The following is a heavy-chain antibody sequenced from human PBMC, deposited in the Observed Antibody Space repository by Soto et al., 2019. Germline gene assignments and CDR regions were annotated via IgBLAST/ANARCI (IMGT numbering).Heavy chain of an antibody. CDR3: ARGGIYSKYYFDY. CDR1: GGSISSSSYY. Sequence: SETLSLTCTVSGGSISSSSYYWGWIRQPPGKGLEWIGSIYYSGSTYYNPSLKSRVTISVDTSKNQFSLKLSSVTAADTAVYYCARGGIYSKYYFDYWGQGTLVTSPQ. CDR2: IYYSGST. D-gene: IGHD5-12*01. V-gene: IGHV4-39*01. J-gene: IGHJ4*02.